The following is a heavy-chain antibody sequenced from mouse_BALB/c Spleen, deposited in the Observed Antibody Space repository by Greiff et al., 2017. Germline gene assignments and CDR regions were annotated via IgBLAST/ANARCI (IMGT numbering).Heavy chain of an antibody. D-gene: IGHD1-3*01. V-gene: IGHV1-54*01. J-gene: IGHJ4*01. CDR3: ARSGNSYYYAMDY. Sequence: QVHVKQSGAELVRPGTSVKVSCKASGYAFTNYLIEWVKQRPGQGLEWIGVINPGSGGTNYNEKFKGKATLTADKSSSTAYMQLSSLTSDDSAVYFCARSGNSYYYAMDYWGQGTSVTVSS. CDR2: INPGSGGT. CDR1: GYAFTNYL.